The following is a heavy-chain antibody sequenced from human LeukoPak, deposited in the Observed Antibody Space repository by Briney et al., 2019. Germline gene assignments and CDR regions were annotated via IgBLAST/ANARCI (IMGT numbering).Heavy chain of an antibody. CDR2: INHNSGGT. D-gene: IGHD3-16*01. V-gene: IGHV1-2*02. Sequence: GASVKVSCKASGYTFTGYYVHWVRRAPGNGLEWMGWINHNSGGTNYAQKFQGRVTMTRATSINTAYMELSRLRSDDTAVYYCAREPSAHYGEFDYWGQGTLVTVSS. CDR3: AREPSAHYGEFDY. J-gene: IGHJ4*02. CDR1: GYTFTGYY.